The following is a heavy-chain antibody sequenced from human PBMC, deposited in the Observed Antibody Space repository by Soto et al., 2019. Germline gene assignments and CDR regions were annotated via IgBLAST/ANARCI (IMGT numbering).Heavy chain of an antibody. CDR1: GLTFSSYA. Sequence: GGSLRLSCEASGLTFSSYAMSCVRQAPGKGLEWVSSISGSGGSTYYADSVKGRFTISRDNSKNTLYLQMKSLRAEDTAVYYCATRELLSWAVASWGQGTLVTV. CDR2: ISGSGGST. D-gene: IGHD1-7*01. CDR3: ATRELLSWAVAS. J-gene: IGHJ5*01. V-gene: IGHV3-23*01.